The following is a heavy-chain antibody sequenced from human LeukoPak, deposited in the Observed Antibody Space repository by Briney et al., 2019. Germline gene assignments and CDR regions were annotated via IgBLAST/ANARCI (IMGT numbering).Heavy chain of an antibody. D-gene: IGHD3-22*01. V-gene: IGHV3-30*03. CDR1: GFTFSSYG. CDR3: TRGIGGYPYYFDY. J-gene: IGHJ4*02. Sequence: QPGRSLRLSCAASGFTFSSYGMHWVRQAPGKGLEWVAVISYDGSNKYYADSVKGRFTISRDNSKNTLYLQMNSLKTEDTAVYYCTRGIGGYPYYFDYWGQGTLVTVSS. CDR2: ISYDGSNK.